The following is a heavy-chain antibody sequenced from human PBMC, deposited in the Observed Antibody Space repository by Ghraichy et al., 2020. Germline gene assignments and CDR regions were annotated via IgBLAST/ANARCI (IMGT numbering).Heavy chain of an antibody. J-gene: IGHJ1*01. CDR2: IYYSGST. CDR3: ATQTIIVVPRHFQH. Sequence: SETLSLTCTVSGGSISSSSYYWGWIRQPPGKGLELIGSIYYSGSTYYNPSLKSRVTISVDTSKNQFSLRLRSVTAADTAVYYRATQTIIVVPRHFQHWGQGTLVTVSS. D-gene: IGHD3-22*01. V-gene: IGHV4-39*01. CDR1: GGSISSSSYY.